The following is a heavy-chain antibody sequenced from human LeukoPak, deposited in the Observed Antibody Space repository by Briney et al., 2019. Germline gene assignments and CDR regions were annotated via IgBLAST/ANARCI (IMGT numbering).Heavy chain of an antibody. CDR3: ARVFPQYSSGTRSWFDP. V-gene: IGHV1-8*03. CDR1: GYTFTSYD. J-gene: IGHJ5*02. Sequence: ASVKVSCKASGYTFTSYDINWVRQATGQGLEWMGWMNPNSGNTGYAQKFQGRVAITRNTSISTAYMELSSLRSEDTAVYYCARVFPQYSSGTRSWFDPWGQGTLVTVSS. CDR2: MNPNSGNT. D-gene: IGHD6-19*01.